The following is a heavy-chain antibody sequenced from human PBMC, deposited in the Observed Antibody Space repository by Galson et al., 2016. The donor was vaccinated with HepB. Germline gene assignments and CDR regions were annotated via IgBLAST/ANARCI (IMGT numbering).Heavy chain of an antibody. CDR1: DFTVSNNY. Sequence: SLRLSCAASDFTVSNNYMMWVRQAPGKGLEWVSLIYSGGTTHYKDSVKGRFTISRDNSKNTLFLQMNSLRAEDTAIYYCAKIATLGGSSNYYDYYGMDVWGQGTTVTVSS. J-gene: IGHJ6*02. V-gene: IGHV3-53*01. CDR2: IYSGGTT. D-gene: IGHD1-26*01. CDR3: AKIATLGGSSNYYDYYGMDV.